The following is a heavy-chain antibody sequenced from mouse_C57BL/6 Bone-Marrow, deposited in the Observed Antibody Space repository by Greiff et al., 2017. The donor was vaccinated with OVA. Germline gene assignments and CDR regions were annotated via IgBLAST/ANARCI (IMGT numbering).Heavy chain of an antibody. D-gene: IGHD1-1*01. J-gene: IGHJ3*01. CDR2: IYPGDGDT. CDR1: GYAFSSSW. CDR3: PYYDGSSWAY. Sequence: QVQLQQSGPELVKPGASVKISCKASGYAFSSSWMNWVKQRPGKGLEWIGRIYPGDGDTNYNGKFKGKATLTADKSSSTAYMQLSSLTSEDSAVYFFPYYDGSSWAYWGQGTLVTVSA. V-gene: IGHV1-82*01.